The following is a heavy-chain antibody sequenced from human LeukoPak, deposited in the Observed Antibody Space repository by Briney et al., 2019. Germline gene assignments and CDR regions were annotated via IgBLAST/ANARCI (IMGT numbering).Heavy chain of an antibody. CDR2: INWNGGST. CDR3: ARARGYCSSTSCYTDFDY. V-gene: IGHV3-20*01. D-gene: IGHD2-2*02. CDR1: GFTFDDYG. J-gene: IGHJ4*02. Sequence: PGGSLRLSCAASGFTFDDYGMSWVRQAPGKGLEWVSGINWNGGSTGYADSVKGRFTISRDNAKNSLYLQMNSLRAEDTALYHCARARGYCSSTSCYTDFDYWGQGTLVTVSS.